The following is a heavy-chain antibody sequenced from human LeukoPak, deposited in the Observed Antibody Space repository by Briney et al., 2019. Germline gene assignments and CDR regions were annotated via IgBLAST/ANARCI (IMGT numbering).Heavy chain of an antibody. D-gene: IGHD5-12*01. CDR1: GYTFTSYG. Sequence: ASVKVSCKASGYTFTSYGITWVRQAPGQGLEWMGGINTYNGNTNYAQKLQGRVTMTTDTSTSTAYMELRSLRSDDTAVYYCARGEVADYGMDVWGQGTTVTVSS. CDR3: ARGEVADYGMDV. V-gene: IGHV1-18*01. J-gene: IGHJ6*02. CDR2: INTYNGNT.